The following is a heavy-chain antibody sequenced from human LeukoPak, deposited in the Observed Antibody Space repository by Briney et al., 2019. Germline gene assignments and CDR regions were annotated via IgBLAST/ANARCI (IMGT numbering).Heavy chain of an antibody. J-gene: IGHJ4*02. D-gene: IGHD2-21*01. CDR2: IKAGNGDT. CDR1: GYIFTKYV. CDR3: ARDDCGDTCYPGGY. Sequence: ASVTVSCKASGYIFTKYVVHWVRQAPGQRPEWMGWIKAGNGDTKYSQNFQDRLTITRDTSASIVYMELSSLTSEDTALYYCARDDCGDTCYPGGYWGQGTLVTVSS. V-gene: IGHV1-3*01.